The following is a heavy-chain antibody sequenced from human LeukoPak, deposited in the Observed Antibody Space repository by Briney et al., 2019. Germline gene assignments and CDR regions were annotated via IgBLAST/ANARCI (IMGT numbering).Heavy chain of an antibody. CDR2: IEKDGSEA. CDR1: GFTLSHYW. D-gene: IGHD1-26*01. Sequence: GGSLRLSCTASGFTLSHYWMTWVRQAPGKGLEWVAKIEKDGSEAYYVDSVKGRFTISRDNAENSLYLQMNSLRAEDTAVYYCAKSRSGSPHSFDYWGQGTLVTVSS. J-gene: IGHJ4*02. V-gene: IGHV3-7*03. CDR3: AKSRSGSPHSFDY.